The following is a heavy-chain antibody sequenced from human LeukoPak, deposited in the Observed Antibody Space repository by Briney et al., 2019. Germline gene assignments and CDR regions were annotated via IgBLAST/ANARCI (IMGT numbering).Heavy chain of an antibody. J-gene: IGHJ4*02. CDR1: GYSFTNYW. CDR3: ARGMSDYDPSDY. V-gene: IGHV5-51*01. Sequence: GESLKIPCKGSGYSFTNYWIAWVRQMPGKGLEWMGIIYPGDSDTRYSPSFQGQVTISADKSITTAYLQWSSLKASDTATYYCARGMSDYDPSDYWGQGTLVTVSS. D-gene: IGHD5-12*01. CDR2: IYPGDSDT.